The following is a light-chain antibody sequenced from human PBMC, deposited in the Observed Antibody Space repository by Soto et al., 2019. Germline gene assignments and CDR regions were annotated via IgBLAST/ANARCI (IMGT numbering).Light chain of an antibody. J-gene: IGKJ1*01. CDR3: QQYGSSGT. CDR2: GAS. CDR1: QSVSNTY. V-gene: IGKV3-20*01. Sequence: VLTQSPGTLTLSPGERATLSCRASQSVSNTYLAWYQQKPGQAPRLLLYGASTRATGIPARFSGSGSGTDFTLTINRLEPEDFAVYYCQQYGSSGTFGQGTKVDIK.